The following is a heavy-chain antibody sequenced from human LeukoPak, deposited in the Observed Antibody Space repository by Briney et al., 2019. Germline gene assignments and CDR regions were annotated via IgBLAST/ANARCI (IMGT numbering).Heavy chain of an antibody. CDR2: ISAENGNT. D-gene: IGHD1-14*01. CDR1: GYTFTSYG. J-gene: IGHJ5*02. Sequence: ASVKVSCKASGYTFTSYGIIWVRQAPGQGLEWMGWISAENGNTGYVENLQGRVTMTTDTSSSTVYMELRSLRPDDTAVYYCARTKAPPDPWAWFGPWGQGTLVTV. V-gene: IGHV1-18*01. CDR3: ARTKAPPDPWAWFGP.